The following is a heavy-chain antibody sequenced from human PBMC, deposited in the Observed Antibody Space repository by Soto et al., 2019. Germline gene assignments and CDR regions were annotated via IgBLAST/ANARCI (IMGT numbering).Heavy chain of an antibody. V-gene: IGHV4-39*01. CDR1: GGSISSSSYY. D-gene: IGHD6-13*01. CDR2: IYYSGST. J-gene: IGHJ5*02. CDR3: ARAREYSRSWYNWFDP. Sequence: PSETLSLTCTVSGGSISSSSYYWGWIRQPPGKGLEWIGTIYYSGSTSQNPSLKSRVTISVDTSKNQFSLKLSSVIAADTAVYYCARAREYSRSWYNWFDPWGQGTLVTVSS.